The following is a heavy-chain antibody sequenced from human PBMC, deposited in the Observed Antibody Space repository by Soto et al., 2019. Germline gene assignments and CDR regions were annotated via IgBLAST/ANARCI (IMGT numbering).Heavy chain of an antibody. Sequence: ASVKVSCKASGYTFTSYAISWVRQAPGQGLEWMGWISAYNGNTNYAQKLQGRVTMTTDTSTSTAYMELRSLRSDDTAVYYCARPYSSSWLDAFDIWGQGTMVTVSS. CDR2: ISAYNGNT. J-gene: IGHJ3*02. D-gene: IGHD6-13*01. CDR1: GYTFTSYA. CDR3: ARPYSSSWLDAFDI. V-gene: IGHV1-18*01.